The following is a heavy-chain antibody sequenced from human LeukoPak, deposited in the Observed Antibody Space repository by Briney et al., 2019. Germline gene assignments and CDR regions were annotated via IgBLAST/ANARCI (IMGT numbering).Heavy chain of an antibody. CDR3: ARGTIMQSGYYYYYMDV. Sequence: SETLSLTCAVYGGSFSGYYWSWIRQPPGKGLEWIGEINHSGSTNYNPSLKSRVTISVDTSKNQFSPKLSSVTAADTAVYYCARGTIMQSGYYYYYMDVWGKGTTVTVSS. D-gene: IGHD3-16*01. CDR1: GGSFSGYY. CDR2: INHSGST. V-gene: IGHV4-34*01. J-gene: IGHJ6*03.